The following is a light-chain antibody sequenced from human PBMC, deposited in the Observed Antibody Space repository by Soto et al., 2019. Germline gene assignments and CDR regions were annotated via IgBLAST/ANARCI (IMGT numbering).Light chain of an antibody. CDR3: HHYEDWPLYT. V-gene: IGKV3-15*01. CDR1: QNVRNN. J-gene: IGKJ2*01. CDR2: GAS. Sequence: EVVMTQSPGTLSVSPGERATLSCRASQNVRNNLAWYQHKPGQAPRLLIYGASTRATGIPARFSGSGSGTEFTLTISGLQSEDFAVYYCHHYEDWPLYTSGQGTRLDLK.